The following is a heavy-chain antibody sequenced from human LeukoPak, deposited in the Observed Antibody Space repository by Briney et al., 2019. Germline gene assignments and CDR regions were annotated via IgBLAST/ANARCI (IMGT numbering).Heavy chain of an antibody. D-gene: IGHD6-19*01. V-gene: IGHV4-59*08. CDR3: AGGYSSDWYFNC. CDR2: IYYGGST. J-gene: IGHJ4*02. CDR1: GGSINTYY. Sequence: PSETLSLTCTVSGGSINTYYWSWIRQPPGKGLEWIGYIYYGGSTYSNPSLKGRVTISADTSKNQFSLKLTSVTAADTAVYYCAGGYSSDWYFNCWGQGTLVTVSS.